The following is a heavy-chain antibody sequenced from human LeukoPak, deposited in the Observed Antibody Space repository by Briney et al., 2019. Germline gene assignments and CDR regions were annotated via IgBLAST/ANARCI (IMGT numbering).Heavy chain of an antibody. J-gene: IGHJ4*02. Sequence: PGGSLRLSCAASGFTFSSYSMNWVRQAPGKGLEWVSSISSSSYIYYADSVKGRFTISRDNAKNSLYLQMNSLRAEDTAVYYCAKDLCSSTSCLVDYWGQGTLVTVSS. CDR1: GFTFSSYS. D-gene: IGHD2-2*01. V-gene: IGHV3-21*01. CDR2: ISSSSYI. CDR3: AKDLCSSTSCLVDY.